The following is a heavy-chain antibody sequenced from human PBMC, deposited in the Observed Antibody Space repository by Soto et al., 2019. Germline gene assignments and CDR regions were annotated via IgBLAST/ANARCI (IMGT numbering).Heavy chain of an antibody. V-gene: IGHV2-5*01. CDR2: IYWNDDK. D-gene: IGHD2-15*01. CDR1: GFSLSTSGVG. J-gene: IGHJ5*02. Sequence: SGPTLVNPTQTLTLTCTFSGFSLSTSGVGVGWIRQPPGKALEWLALIYWNDDKRYSPSLKSRLTITKDTSKNQVVLTMTNMDPVDTATYYCAHSYCSGGGCYPGYNWFDPWGQGTLVTVSS. CDR3: AHSYCSGGGCYPGYNWFDP.